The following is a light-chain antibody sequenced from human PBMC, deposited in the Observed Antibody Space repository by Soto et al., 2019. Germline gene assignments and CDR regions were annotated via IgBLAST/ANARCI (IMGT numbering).Light chain of an antibody. CDR2: EVS. CDR1: SSDIGSYNR. J-gene: IGLJ1*01. V-gene: IGLV2-18*02. CDR3: NSFKISSTYV. Sequence: QSALTQPPSVSGSPGQSVTISCTGTSSDIGSYNRVSWYQQPPGTAPKLMIYEVSNRPSGVPHRFSGSKSGNTASLTISGLQAEDEADYYCNSFKISSTYVFGTGTKVTVL.